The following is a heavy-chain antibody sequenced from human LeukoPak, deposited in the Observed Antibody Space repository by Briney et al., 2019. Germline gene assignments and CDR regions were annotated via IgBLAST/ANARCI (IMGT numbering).Heavy chain of an antibody. CDR2: ITSSGDTT. Sequence: GGSLRRSCTASGFTFSIYAMSWVRQAPGRGLEWVSAITSSGDTTFYADSVRGRFTISRDNSKNTLYLQMSSLRAEDTAVFYCAKDRPNYFGSNGHYYRRNGDSWGQGTLVTVSS. J-gene: IGHJ5*01. CDR3: AKDRPNYFGSNGHYYRRNGDS. V-gene: IGHV3-23*01. CDR1: GFTFSIYA. D-gene: IGHD3-10*01.